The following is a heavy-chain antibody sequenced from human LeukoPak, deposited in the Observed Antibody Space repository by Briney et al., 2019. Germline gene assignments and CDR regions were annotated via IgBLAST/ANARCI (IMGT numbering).Heavy chain of an antibody. D-gene: IGHD1-26*01. Sequence: ASVKVSCKASGYTFTGYYMHWVRQAPGQGLEWVGWINPNSGGTNYAQKFQGRVTMTRDTSISTAYMELSRLRSDDTAVYYCARDRVVGATTDWFDPWGQGTLVTVSS. CDR2: INPNSGGT. CDR3: ARDRVVGATTDWFDP. CDR1: GYTFTGYY. J-gene: IGHJ5*02. V-gene: IGHV1-2*02.